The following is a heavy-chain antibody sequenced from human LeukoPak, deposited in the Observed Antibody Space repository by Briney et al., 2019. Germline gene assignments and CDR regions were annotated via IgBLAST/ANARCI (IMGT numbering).Heavy chain of an antibody. CDR3: AKHPSPQQLGTYYFDY. V-gene: IGHV3-30*18. J-gene: IGHJ4*02. CDR2: ISYDGSNK. Sequence: PGGSLRLSCAASGFTFSSYGMHWVRQAPGKGLEWVAVISYDGSNKYHADSVKGRFTISRDNSKNTLYLQMNSLRAEDTAVYYCAKHPSPQQLGTYYFDYWGQGTLVTVSS. CDR1: GFTFSSYG. D-gene: IGHD6-13*01.